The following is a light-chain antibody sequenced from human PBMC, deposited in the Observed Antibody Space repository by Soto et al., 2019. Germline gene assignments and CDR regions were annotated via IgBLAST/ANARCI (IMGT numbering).Light chain of an antibody. CDR2: GAS. V-gene: IGKV3-15*01. J-gene: IGKJ2*01. CDR1: QSVSSY. Sequence: EIVLTQSPATLSLSPGERATLSCRASQSVSSYLAWYQQKPGRAPRLLIYGASTRATGIPARFSGSGSGTEFTLTISSLQSEDFAVYYCQQYNNWPPYTFGQGTKLEIK. CDR3: QQYNNWPPYT.